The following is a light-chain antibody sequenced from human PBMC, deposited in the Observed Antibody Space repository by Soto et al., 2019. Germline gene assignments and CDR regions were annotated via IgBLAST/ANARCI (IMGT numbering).Light chain of an antibody. CDR1: QSISTF. CDR2: GAS. V-gene: IGKV1-39*01. CDR3: QQSYTTPYT. J-gene: IGKJ2*01. Sequence: DIQMTQSASFLSASLGDRVTITCRASQSISTFLSWYQQKPGKAPKLLIFGASTLQTGVPSRFSGSGSGTDFSLTISSLQPDDIATYFCQQSYTTPYTFGQGTKLGT.